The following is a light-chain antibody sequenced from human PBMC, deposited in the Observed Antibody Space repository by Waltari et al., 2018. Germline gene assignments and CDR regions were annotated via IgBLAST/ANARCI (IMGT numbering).Light chain of an antibody. CDR2: GAS. CDR3: QHYSDS. CDR1: ETISGKY. Sequence: EIVLTQSPGTLSLSPGESAALSCRASETISGKYVAWYQQKSGQPPRLLVYGASSRATGVPDRFTGSGSGTVFSLTISRLEPEDFAVYYCQHYSDSFGPGTKVEMK. V-gene: IGKV3-20*01. J-gene: IGKJ3*01.